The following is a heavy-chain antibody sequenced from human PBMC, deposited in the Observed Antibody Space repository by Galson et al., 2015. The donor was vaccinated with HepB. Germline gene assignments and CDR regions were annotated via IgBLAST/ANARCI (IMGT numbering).Heavy chain of an antibody. CDR2: IDPSDSYT. Sequence: QSGAEVKKPGESLKISCKGSGYSFTSYWISWVRQMPGKGLEWMGRIDPSDSYTNYSPSFQGHVTISADKSISTAYLQWSSLKASDTAMYYCARMGYCSSTSCYNDYFDYWGQGTLVTVSS. D-gene: IGHD2-2*02. CDR3: ARMGYCSSTSCYNDYFDY. J-gene: IGHJ4*02. CDR1: GYSFTSYW. V-gene: IGHV5-10-1*01.